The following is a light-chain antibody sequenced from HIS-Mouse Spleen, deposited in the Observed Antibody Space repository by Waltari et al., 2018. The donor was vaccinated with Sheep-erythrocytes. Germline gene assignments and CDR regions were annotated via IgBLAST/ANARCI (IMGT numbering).Light chain of an antibody. CDR2: SNN. J-gene: IGLJ3*02. CDR3: AAWDDSLNGPV. Sequence: QSVLTQPPSASGTPGQRVTISCSGSSSNIGSNTVNWYQQPPGTAPKLLIYSNNRRPPWVPDGFSGSKSGTSASLAISGLQSEDEADYYCAAWDDSLNGPVFGGGTKLTVL. CDR1: SSNIGSNT. V-gene: IGLV1-44*01.